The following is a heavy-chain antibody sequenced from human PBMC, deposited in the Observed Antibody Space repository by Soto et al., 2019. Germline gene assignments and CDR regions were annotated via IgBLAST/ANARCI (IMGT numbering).Heavy chain of an antibody. CDR1: GFTVSSNY. V-gene: IGHV3-53*01. J-gene: IGHJ6*02. D-gene: IGHD6-19*01. CDR2: IYSGGST. CDR3: ARDGLWGAVDGTGDYGMDV. Sequence: EVQLVESGGGLIQPGGSLRLSCAASGFTVSSNYMSWVRQAPGQGLEWVSVIYSGGSTYYADSVKGRCTISRDNSKNTLYLQMNSLRAEDTAVYYCARDGLWGAVDGTGDYGMDVWGQGTTVTVSS.